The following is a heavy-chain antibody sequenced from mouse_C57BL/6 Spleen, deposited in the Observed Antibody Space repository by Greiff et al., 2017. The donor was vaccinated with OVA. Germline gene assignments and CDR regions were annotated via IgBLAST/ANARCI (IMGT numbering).Heavy chain of an antibody. D-gene: IGHD2-4*01. Sequence: QVHVKQSGPGLVQPSQSLSITCTVSGFSLTSYGVHWVRQSPGKGLEWLGVIWSGGSTDYNAAFISRLSISKDNSKSQVFFKMNSLQADDTAIYYCARNRRAYDYDVGYYAMDYWGQGTSVTVSS. CDR2: IWSGGST. CDR3: ARNRRAYDYDVGYYAMDY. J-gene: IGHJ4*01. V-gene: IGHV2-2*01. CDR1: GFSLTSYG.